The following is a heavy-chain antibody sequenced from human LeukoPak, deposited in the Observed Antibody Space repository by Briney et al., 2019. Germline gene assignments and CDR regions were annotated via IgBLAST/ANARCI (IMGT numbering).Heavy chain of an antibody. J-gene: IGHJ4*02. D-gene: IGHD3-22*01. CDR2: ISSSSSYI. Sequence: PGGSLRLSCAASGFTFSSYSMNWVRQAPGKGLEWVSSISSSSSYIYYADSVKGRFTISRDNAKNSLYLQMNSLRAEDTAVYYCAKFGSGYYSHIDYWGQGTLVTVSS. CDR1: GFTFSSYS. CDR3: AKFGSGYYSHIDY. V-gene: IGHV3-21*04.